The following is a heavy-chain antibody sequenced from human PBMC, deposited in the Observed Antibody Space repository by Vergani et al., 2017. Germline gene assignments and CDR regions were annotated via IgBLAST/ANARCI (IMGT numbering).Heavy chain of an antibody. CDR2: IYPADSDT. D-gene: IGHD1-1*01. CDR3: ARHTTYTDS. CDR1: EYSFGNYW. V-gene: IGHV5-51*01. J-gene: IGHJ4*02. Sequence: EVELVQSGPEMRKPGESLKISCKGSEYSFGNYWIGWVRQVPGKGLEWMGIIYPADSDTRYSPSFQGQVTISADKSIGTAFLQWDSLKASDTALYYCARHTTYTDSWGQGTLVTVSS.